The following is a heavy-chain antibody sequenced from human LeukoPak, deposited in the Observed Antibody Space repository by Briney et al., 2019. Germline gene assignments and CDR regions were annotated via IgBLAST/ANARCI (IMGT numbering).Heavy chain of an antibody. CDR1: GGSIISSSYY. CDR3: ARVVTNYYYYMDV. Sequence: PSETLSLTCTVSGGSIISSSYYWGWIRQPPGKGLEWIGSIYYSGNTDYNPSLKSRVTISVETSKNQFSLKLSSVTAADTAVYYCARVVTNYYYYMDVWGKGTTVTVSS. V-gene: IGHV4-39*07. CDR2: IYYSGNT. J-gene: IGHJ6*03.